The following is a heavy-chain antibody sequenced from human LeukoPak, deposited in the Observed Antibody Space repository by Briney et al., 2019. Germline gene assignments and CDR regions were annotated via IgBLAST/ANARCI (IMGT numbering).Heavy chain of an antibody. CDR3: ARDIDWGYAMDY. J-gene: IGHJ4*02. D-gene: IGHD2-8*01. Sequence: GGSLRLSCVASGFSVSNNYTNWVRQAPGKGLEWVSAIQSGGSTYYADSVKGRFTVSRDNSKNTLYLQMNSLRTEDTAVYYCARDIDWGYAMDYWGQGTLVTVSS. V-gene: IGHV3-66*02. CDR2: IQSGGST. CDR1: GFSVSNNY.